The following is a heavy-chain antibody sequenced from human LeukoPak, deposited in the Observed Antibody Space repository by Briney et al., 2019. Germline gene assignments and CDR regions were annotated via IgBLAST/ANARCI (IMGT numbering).Heavy chain of an antibody. Sequence: PSETLSLTCAVYGGSFSGYYWSWIRQPPGKGLEWIGEINHSGSTNYNPSLKSRVTISVDTLKNQFSLKLSSVTAADTAVYYCAREYPKGGSYRFDPWGQGTLVTVSS. J-gene: IGHJ5*02. CDR2: INHSGST. V-gene: IGHV4-34*01. CDR1: GGSFSGYY. CDR3: AREYPKGGSYRFDP. D-gene: IGHD1-26*01.